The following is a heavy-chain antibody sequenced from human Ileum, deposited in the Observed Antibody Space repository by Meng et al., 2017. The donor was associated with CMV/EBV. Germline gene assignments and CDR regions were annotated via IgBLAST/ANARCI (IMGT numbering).Heavy chain of an antibody. CDR1: GVKLGGNE. CDR3: TKKSQYGDYTQWFDP. V-gene: IGHV3-23*01. J-gene: IGHJ5*02. Sequence: GVKLGGNEMTWVRKAAGKGLEWVSTIRGSNGDTYYADSVKGRFTISRDNSKSILYLQMDSLRAEDTALYYCTKKSQYGDYTQWFDPWGQGTLVTVSS. CDR2: IRGSNGDT. D-gene: IGHD4-17*01.